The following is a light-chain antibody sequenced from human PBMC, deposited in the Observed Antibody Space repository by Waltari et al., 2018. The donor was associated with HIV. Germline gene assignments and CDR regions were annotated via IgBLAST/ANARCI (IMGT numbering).Light chain of an antibody. Sequence: QSELTQTPSASGAPGQRVTISCAGNNSNIGAGYGVHWYQHLPGAAPKLLIYNINDRPSGVPDRFSGSKSGTSASLAITGLQVEDEGDYFCQSYDSTLSVIFGGGTKLTVL. J-gene: IGLJ2*01. V-gene: IGLV1-40*01. CDR1: NSNIGAGYG. CDR3: QSYDSTLSVI. CDR2: NIN.